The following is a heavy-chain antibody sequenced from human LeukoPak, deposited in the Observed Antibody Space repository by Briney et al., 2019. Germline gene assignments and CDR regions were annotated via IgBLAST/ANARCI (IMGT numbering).Heavy chain of an antibody. CDR3: AQIAVAGTNHRDY. J-gene: IGHJ4*02. Sequence: SETLSLTCTVSGGSISSYYWSWIRQPPGKGLEWIGYIYYSGSTNYNPSLKSRVTISVDTSKNQFSLKLSSVTAADTAVYYCAQIAVAGTNHRDYWGQGTLVTVSS. CDR1: GGSISSYY. V-gene: IGHV4-59*01. CDR2: IYYSGST. D-gene: IGHD6-19*01.